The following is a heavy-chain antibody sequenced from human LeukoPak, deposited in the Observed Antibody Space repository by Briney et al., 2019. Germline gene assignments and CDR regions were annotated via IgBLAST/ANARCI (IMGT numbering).Heavy chain of an antibody. CDR1: GFILSSYG. Sequence: GRSLRLSCAASGFILSSYGMHWVRQAPGKGLEWVAVIWYDGSNKYYADSVKGRFTISRDNSKNTLYLQMNSLRAEDTAVYYCAKDYGSGWYYYFDYWGQGTLVTVSS. CDR2: IWYDGSNK. D-gene: IGHD6-19*01. CDR3: AKDYGSGWYYYFDY. V-gene: IGHV3-33*06. J-gene: IGHJ4*02.